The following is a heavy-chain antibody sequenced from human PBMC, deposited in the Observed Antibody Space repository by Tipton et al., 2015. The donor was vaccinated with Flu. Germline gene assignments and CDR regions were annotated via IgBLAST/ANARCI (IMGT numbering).Heavy chain of an antibody. Sequence: GSLRLSCVASGFTYWMSWVRQAPGKGLEWVAHIKQDGSEIYYVDSVKGRFTISRDNAKNSLYLQMNSLRAEDTAVYYCGRALGGAAALWGQGTMVTVSS. CDR3: GRALGGAAAL. CDR1: GFTYW. D-gene: IGHD6-13*01. V-gene: IGHV3-7*03. CDR2: IKQDGSEI. J-gene: IGHJ3*01.